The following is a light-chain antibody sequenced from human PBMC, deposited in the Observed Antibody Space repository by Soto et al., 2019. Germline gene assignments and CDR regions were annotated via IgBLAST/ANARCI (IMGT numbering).Light chain of an antibody. CDR2: DVS. J-gene: IGLJ2*01. CDR3: SSYTSSRV. Sequence: QSALNQPASVSGSPGQASTISCTGTSRDVGGYNYVSWYQPHPGKASKLMIYDVSNRPSGVSNRFSDSKSANTASLTISGLQAEDEADYYCSSYTSSRVFGGGTTVTVL. CDR1: SRDVGGYNY. V-gene: IGLV2-14*01.